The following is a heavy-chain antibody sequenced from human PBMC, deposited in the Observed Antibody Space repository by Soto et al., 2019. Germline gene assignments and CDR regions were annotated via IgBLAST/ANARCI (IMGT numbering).Heavy chain of an antibody. Sequence: SETLSLTCTVSGCSISSSNYYWGRVRQPPGKGLEWIGIIYYSGSTYYNPSLKSRVTISVDTSKNQFSLKLSSVTAADTAVYYCARRGSSSWYGVWGQGTLVTVSS. V-gene: IGHV4-39*01. J-gene: IGHJ4*02. CDR2: IYYSGST. CDR1: GCSISSSNYY. D-gene: IGHD6-13*01. CDR3: ARRGSSSWYGV.